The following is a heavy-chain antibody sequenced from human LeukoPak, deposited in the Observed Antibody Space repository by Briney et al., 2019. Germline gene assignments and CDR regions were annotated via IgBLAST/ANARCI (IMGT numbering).Heavy chain of an antibody. CDR2: INPYNGNT. CDR3: ARVHGPGHDAFDI. CDR1: GYTIRNSG. V-gene: IGHV1-18*01. Sequence: ASVKVSCKASGYTIRNSGVTWVRQAPGQGLEWMGCINPYNGNTNYAQMFQGRVTMSTDTSTNTASMELSSLRSEDTAVYYCARVHGPGHDAFDIWGQGTMVTVSS. J-gene: IGHJ3*02. D-gene: IGHD2-8*01.